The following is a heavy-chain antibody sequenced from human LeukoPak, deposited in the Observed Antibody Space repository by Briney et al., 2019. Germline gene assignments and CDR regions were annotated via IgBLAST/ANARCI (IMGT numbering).Heavy chain of an antibody. J-gene: IGHJ1*01. Sequence: ASVKVSCKASGYTFTNYAMIWVRQAPGQGLEWMGWISAYNGYTDYAQKLQFRVTMTTDTSTSTAYMELRSLRSDDTAVYYCARDKAVTTEVTQHFQHWGQGTLVTVSS. V-gene: IGHV1-18*01. CDR1: GYTFTNYA. CDR3: ARDKAVTTEVTQHFQH. CDR2: ISAYNGYT. D-gene: IGHD4-23*01.